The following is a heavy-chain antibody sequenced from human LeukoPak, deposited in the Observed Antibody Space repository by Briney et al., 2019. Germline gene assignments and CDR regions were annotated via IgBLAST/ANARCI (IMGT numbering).Heavy chain of an antibody. CDR2: INPSGGST. Sequence: ASVTVSCKASGYTFTSYYMHWVRQAPGQGLEWMGIINPSGGSTSYAQKFQGRVTMTRDTSTSTVYMELSSLRSEDTAVYYCARDNYYGSGSPGPCDYWGQGTLVTVSS. CDR1: GYTFTSYY. V-gene: IGHV1-46*01. J-gene: IGHJ4*02. D-gene: IGHD3-10*01. CDR3: ARDNYYGSGSPGPCDY.